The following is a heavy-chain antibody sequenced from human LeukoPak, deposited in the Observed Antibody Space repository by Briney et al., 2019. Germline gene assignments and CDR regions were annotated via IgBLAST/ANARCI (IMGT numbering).Heavy chain of an antibody. CDR3: ARNVASNYYYFYGMDV. V-gene: IGHV6-1*01. J-gene: IGHJ6*02. Sequence: SQTLSLTCAISGDSVSSNSAAWNWIRQSPSRGLEWLGRTYYRSKWYNGYAVSVKSRITINPDTSKNQFSLQLNSLTPEDTAVYYCARNVASNYYYFYGMDVWGQGTTVTDSS. CDR2: TYYRSKWYN. CDR1: GDSVSSNSAA. D-gene: IGHD2-21*01.